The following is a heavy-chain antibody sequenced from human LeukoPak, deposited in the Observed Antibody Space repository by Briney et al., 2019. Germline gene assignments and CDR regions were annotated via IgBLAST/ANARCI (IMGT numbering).Heavy chain of an antibody. CDR1: GFTFSSYA. D-gene: IGHD5-24*01. Sequence: GGSLRLFCAASGFTFSSYAMSWVRQAPGKGLEWVSAISGSGGSTYYADSVKGRFTISRDNSKNTLYLQMNSLRAEDTAVYYCAKVHRRDGYIPRDYWGQGTLVTVSS. V-gene: IGHV3-23*01. CDR2: ISGSGGST. J-gene: IGHJ4*02. CDR3: AKVHRRDGYIPRDY.